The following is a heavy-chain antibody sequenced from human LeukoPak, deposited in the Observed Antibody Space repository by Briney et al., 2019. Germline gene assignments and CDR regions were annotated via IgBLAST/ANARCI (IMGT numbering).Heavy chain of an antibody. V-gene: IGHV3-48*03. CDR3: ARETRFCGGDCYDN. D-gene: IGHD2-21*02. J-gene: IGHJ4*02. CDR1: GFTFSSYE. CDR2: ISSSGSTI. Sequence: GGSLRLSCAASGFTFSSYEMNWVRQAPGKGLEWVSYISSSGSTIYYADSVKGRFTISRDNAKNSLYLQMNSLRAEDTAVYYCARETRFCGGDCYDNWGQGTLVTVSS.